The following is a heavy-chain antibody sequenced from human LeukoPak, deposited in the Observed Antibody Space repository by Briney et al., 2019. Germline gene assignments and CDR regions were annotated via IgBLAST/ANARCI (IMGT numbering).Heavy chain of an antibody. J-gene: IGHJ4*02. CDR2: IYPGDSDT. CDR1: GYSFTSYW. V-gene: IGHV5-51*01. Sequence: GESLKISCKGSGYSFTSYWIGWVRQMPGKGLEWMGIIYPGDSDTRYSPSLQGQVTISADKSISTAYLQWSSLKASDTAMYYCARLPDGRDGYNLVDYWGQGTLVTVSS. CDR3: ARLPDGRDGYNLVDY. D-gene: IGHD5-24*01.